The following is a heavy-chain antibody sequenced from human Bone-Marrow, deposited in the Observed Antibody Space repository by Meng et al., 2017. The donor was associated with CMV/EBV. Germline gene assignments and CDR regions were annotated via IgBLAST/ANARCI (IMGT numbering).Heavy chain of an antibody. V-gene: IGHV3-30*04. CDR2: ISYDGRNK. D-gene: IGHD2-15*01. CDR1: GLTLSSYA. J-gene: IGHJ4*02. CDR3: ARDDCNGGNCPFDL. Sequence: GLTLSSYAMHWVRQSPGKGLEGVAVISYDGRNKDCADAVKGRFTISRDNSKNTLYLQMNSLRAEDTAVYYCARDDCNGGNCPFDLWGQGTLVTVSS.